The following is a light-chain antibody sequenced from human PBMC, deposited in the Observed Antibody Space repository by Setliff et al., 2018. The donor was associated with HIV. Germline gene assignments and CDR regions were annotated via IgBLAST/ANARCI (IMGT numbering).Light chain of an antibody. CDR3: QSYDSSLSGYV. J-gene: IGLJ1*01. CDR1: SSNIGAGYD. CDR2: GNS. V-gene: IGLV1-40*01. Sequence: QSVLTQPPSVSGAPGQRVTISCTGSSSNIGAGYDVHWYQQLPGTAPKLLIYGNSNRPSGVPDRFSGSKSGTSASLAITELQAEDEADYYCQSYDSSLSGYVFGTGTKSPS.